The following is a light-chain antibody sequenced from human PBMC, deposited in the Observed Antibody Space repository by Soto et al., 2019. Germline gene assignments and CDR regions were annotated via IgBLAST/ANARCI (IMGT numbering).Light chain of an antibody. CDR1: QRITSAY. J-gene: IGKJ2*01. CDR2: GAS. CDR3: QLYVSSSYT. V-gene: IGKV3-20*01. Sequence: EIVLTQSPGTLSLSPGERATLSCRVSQRITSAYLAWYQQKPGQPPRLLIYGASSRATGVPGRFSGTGSGTDFTLAINRLEPEDFAVYYCQLYVSSSYTFGQGTKVDIK.